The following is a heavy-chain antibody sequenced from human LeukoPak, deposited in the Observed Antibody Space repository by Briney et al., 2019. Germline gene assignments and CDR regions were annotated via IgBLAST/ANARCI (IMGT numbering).Heavy chain of an antibody. J-gene: IGHJ4*02. Sequence: PGGSLRLSCAASGFTFSSYAMSWVRQAPGKGLEWVSAISGSGGSTYYADSVKGWFTISRDNSKNTLYLQMNSLRAEDTAVYCCAKVSSPAIAVAGTRGYYFDYWGQGTLVTVSS. D-gene: IGHD6-19*01. CDR3: AKVSSPAIAVAGTRGYYFDY. CDR2: ISGSGGST. V-gene: IGHV3-23*01. CDR1: GFTFSSYA.